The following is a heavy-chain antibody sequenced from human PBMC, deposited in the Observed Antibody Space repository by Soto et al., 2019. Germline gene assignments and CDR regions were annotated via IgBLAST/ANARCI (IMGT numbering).Heavy chain of an antibody. Sequence: GGSLRLSCAASGFTFSSYEMNWVRQAPGKGLEWVSYISSSGSTIYYADSVKGRFTISRDNAKNSLYLQMNSLRAEDTAVYYCAREHDYGGNPLDWGQGTLVTVPQ. CDR3: AREHDYGGNPLD. J-gene: IGHJ4*02. V-gene: IGHV3-48*03. D-gene: IGHD4-17*01. CDR2: ISSSGSTI. CDR1: GFTFSSYE.